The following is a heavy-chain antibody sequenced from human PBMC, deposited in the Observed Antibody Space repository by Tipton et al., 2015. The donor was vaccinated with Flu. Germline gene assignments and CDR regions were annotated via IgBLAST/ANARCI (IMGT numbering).Heavy chain of an antibody. CDR2: IYTTGST. V-gene: IGHV4-61*02. J-gene: IGHJ4*02. CDR1: GGSISSGSYY. CDR3: AWIYYYGSGDYYLDS. Sequence: LRLSCTVSGGSISSGSYYWSWIRQPAGTGLEWIGRIYTTGSTNYNPSLKSRVTISAGTSKNKFSLELRSVTAADTAVYYCAWIYYYGSGDYYLDSWGQGTLVTVSS. D-gene: IGHD3-10*01.